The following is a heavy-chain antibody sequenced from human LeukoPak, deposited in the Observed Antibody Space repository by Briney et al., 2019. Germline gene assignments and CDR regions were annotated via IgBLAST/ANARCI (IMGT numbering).Heavy chain of an antibody. D-gene: IGHD2-15*01. CDR2: ISGSGGST. V-gene: IGHV3-23*01. J-gene: IGHJ6*02. CDR3: AKDYAAATWYYYGMDV. CDR1: GFTFSSYA. Sequence: PGGALRLSCAASGFTFSSYAMSWVRQAPGKGLEWVSAISGSGGSTYYADSVKGRFTISRDNAKNTLYLQMNSLRAEDTAVYYCAKDYAAATWYYYGMDVWGQGTAVTVSS.